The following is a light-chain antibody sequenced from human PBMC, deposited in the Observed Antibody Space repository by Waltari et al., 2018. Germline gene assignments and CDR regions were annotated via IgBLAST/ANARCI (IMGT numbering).Light chain of an antibody. Sequence: EIVLTQSPATLSLSPGERATLSCRASPSVSSYLAWYQQKPGQAPRPVIYDVSKRATGTPARFSGSGSGTDFTLTISSLEPEDFAVYYCQQHANWPLTFGGGTKVEMK. CDR2: DVS. J-gene: IGKJ4*01. CDR1: PSVSSY. V-gene: IGKV3-11*01. CDR3: QQHANWPLT.